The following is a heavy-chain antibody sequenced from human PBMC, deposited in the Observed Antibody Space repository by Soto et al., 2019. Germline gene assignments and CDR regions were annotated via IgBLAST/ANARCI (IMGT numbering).Heavy chain of an antibody. D-gene: IGHD2-2*01. Sequence: PGGSLRLSCAASGFTFSSYGMHWVRQAPGKGLEWVAVIWYDGSNKYYADSVKGRFTISRDNSKNTLYLQMNSLRAEDTAVYYCARDMWDIVVVPAASPYYYYGMDVWGQGTTVTVSS. CDR2: IWYDGSNK. J-gene: IGHJ6*02. CDR3: ARDMWDIVVVPAASPYYYYGMDV. V-gene: IGHV3-33*01. CDR1: GFTFSSYG.